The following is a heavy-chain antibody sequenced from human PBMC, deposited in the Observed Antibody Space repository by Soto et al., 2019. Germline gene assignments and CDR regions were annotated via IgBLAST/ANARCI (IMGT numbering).Heavy chain of an antibody. CDR3: ARDPIVYCSSTSCYAGAFDI. CDR2: IYYSGST. J-gene: IGHJ3*02. CDR1: GGSISSGGYY. Sequence: TSETLSLPCTVSGGSISSGGYYWSWIRQHPGKGLEWIGYIYYSGSTYYNPSLKSRVTISVDTSKNQFSLKLSSVTAADTAVYYCARDPIVYCSSTSCYAGAFDIWGQGTMVTVSS. V-gene: IGHV4-31*03. D-gene: IGHD2-2*01.